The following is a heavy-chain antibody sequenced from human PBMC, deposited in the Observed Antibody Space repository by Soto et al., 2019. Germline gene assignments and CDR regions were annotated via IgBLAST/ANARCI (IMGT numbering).Heavy chain of an antibody. CDR2: IYHSGST. V-gene: IGHV4-30-2*01. Sequence: SETLSLTCAVSGGSISSGGYSWSWIRQPPGKGLEWIGYIYHSGSTYYNPSLKSRVTISVDRSKNQFSLKLSSVTAADTAVYYCARGTAVLYYGMDVWGQGTTVTVSS. J-gene: IGHJ6*02. CDR1: GGSISSGGYS. D-gene: IGHD6-13*01. CDR3: ARGTAVLYYGMDV.